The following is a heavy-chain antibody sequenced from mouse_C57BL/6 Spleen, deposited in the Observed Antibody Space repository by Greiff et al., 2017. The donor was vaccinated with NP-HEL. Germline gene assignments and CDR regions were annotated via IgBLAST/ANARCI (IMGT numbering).Heavy chain of an antibody. J-gene: IGHJ4*01. V-gene: IGHV1-64*01. D-gene: IGHD1-1*01. CDR1: GYTFTSYW. Sequence: QVQLKQPGAELVKPGASVKLSCKASGYTFTSYWMHWVKQRPGQGLEWIGMIHPNSGSTNYNEKFKSKATLTVDKSSSTAYMQLSSLTSEDSAVYYCAGFYYYGFYAMDYWGQGTSVTVSS. CDR2: IHPNSGST. CDR3: AGFYYYGFYAMDY.